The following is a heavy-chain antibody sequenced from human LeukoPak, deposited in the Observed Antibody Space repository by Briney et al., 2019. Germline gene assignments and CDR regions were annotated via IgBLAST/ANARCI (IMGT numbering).Heavy chain of an antibody. V-gene: IGHV3-21*01. CDR2: ISSSSSYI. Sequence: GGSLRLSCAASGFTFSSYAMHWVRQAPGKGLEWVSSISSSSSYIYYADSVKGRFTISRDNAKNSLYLQMNSLRAEDTAVYYCATDISDMYYYDSSGYYYNDYWGQGTLVTVSS. CDR3: ATDISDMYYYDSSGYYYNDY. D-gene: IGHD3-22*01. J-gene: IGHJ4*02. CDR1: GFTFSSYA.